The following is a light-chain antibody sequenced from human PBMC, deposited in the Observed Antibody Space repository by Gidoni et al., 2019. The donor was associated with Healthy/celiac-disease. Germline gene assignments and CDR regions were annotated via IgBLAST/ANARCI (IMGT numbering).Light chain of an antibody. CDR2: DIS. CDR1: SSDVGGYNY. J-gene: IGLJ2*01. Sequence: QYALTPPASVTGSPGQSINISCTGTSSDVGGYNYVSWYQQHPGQAPKLMIYDISNRPSGVSNRFSGSKSGNTASLTISGLQAEDDADYYCSSYTSSSTLVVFGGGTKLTVL. CDR3: SSYTSSSTLVV. V-gene: IGLV2-14*01.